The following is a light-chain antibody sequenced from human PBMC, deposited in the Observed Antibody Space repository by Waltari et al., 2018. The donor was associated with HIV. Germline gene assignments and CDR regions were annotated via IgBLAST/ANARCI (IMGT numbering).Light chain of an antibody. CDR3: SSYTSSSTHWV. CDR1: SSDVGGYNY. J-gene: IGLJ3*02. CDR2: DVS. V-gene: IGLV2-14*03. Sequence: QSALTQPASVSGSPGQSITISCTGTSSDVGGYNYVSWYQQHPSKAPKLMIYDVSNRPSGVSNRFSGSKSGNTASLTISGLQAEDEADYYCSSYTSSSTHWVFGGGTKLTVL.